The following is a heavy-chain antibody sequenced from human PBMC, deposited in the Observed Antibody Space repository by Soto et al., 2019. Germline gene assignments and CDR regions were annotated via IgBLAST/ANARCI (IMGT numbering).Heavy chain of an antibody. CDR2: FHTGGST. J-gene: IGHJ4*02. Sequence: EVQLVESGGGLVQPGGSLRLSCAVSGFTVSSNYMSWVRQAPGKGLERVSIFHTGGSTYYSDSVKGRFTISRDNSKNTLYLQMNSLREEDTAVYYCVSYDFWSGYSDYWGQGTRVTVSS. D-gene: IGHD3-3*01. CDR1: GFTVSSNY. CDR3: VSYDFWSGYSDY. V-gene: IGHV3-66*01.